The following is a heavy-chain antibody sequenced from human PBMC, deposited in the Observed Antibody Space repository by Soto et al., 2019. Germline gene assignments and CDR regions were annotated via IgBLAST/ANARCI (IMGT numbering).Heavy chain of an antibody. V-gene: IGHV3-30*18. CDR3: SKGFANYWAFYY. CDR1: GFSFSTYG. CDR2: ISNDGSNK. D-gene: IGHD1-7*01. J-gene: IGHJ4*02. Sequence: GGSLRLSCAASGFSFSTYGMHWVRQAPGKGLEWVAFISNDGSNKYYADSVKGRFTISRDNSKNTLYLQMNSLRAEDTAVYYFSKGFANYWAFYYCSQRTPVTVS.